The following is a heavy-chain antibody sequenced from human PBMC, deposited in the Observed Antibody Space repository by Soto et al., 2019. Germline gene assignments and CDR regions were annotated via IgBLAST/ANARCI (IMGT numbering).Heavy chain of an antibody. CDR2: ISWDGGIT. V-gene: IGHV3-43*01. D-gene: IGHD3-9*01. J-gene: IGHJ4*02. CDR3: AKDSYDILTGQKRYFDS. Sequence: GSLRLSCAASGFTFNAYTMHWVRQAPGKGLEWVSLISWDGGITYYGDSVKGRFTVSRDNSDNSLYLQMTSLRSDDTAFYYCAKDSYDILTGQKRYFDSWGQGP. CDR1: GFTFNAYT.